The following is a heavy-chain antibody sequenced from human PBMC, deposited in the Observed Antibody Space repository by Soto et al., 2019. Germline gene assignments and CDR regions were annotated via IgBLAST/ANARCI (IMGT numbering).Heavy chain of an antibody. CDR1: GGTFSSYA. V-gene: IGHV1-69*01. Sequence: QVQLVQSGAEVKKPGSSVKVSCKASGGTFSSYAISWVRQAPGQGLESMGGIIPIFGTANYAQKFQGRVTITADESTITAYMELSSLRSEDTAVYYCARDGAAADVLDYWGQGTLVTVSS. CDR2: IIPIFGTA. D-gene: IGHD6-13*01. CDR3: ARDGAAADVLDY. J-gene: IGHJ4*02.